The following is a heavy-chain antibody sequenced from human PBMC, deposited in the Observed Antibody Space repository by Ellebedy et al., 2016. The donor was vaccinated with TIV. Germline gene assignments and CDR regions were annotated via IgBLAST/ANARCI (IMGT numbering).Heavy chain of an antibody. CDR1: GFTLSDSS. CDR2: IRRKANNYAT. Sequence: GGSLRLSXAASGFTLSDSSMHWVRPASGNGLEWVGLIRRKANNYATSYTASVKGRFTISRDDSKNTAYLQMNSLKAEDTAVYYCACPSGLEGYSYYYSDVWGKGSTVTVSS. CDR3: ACPSGLEGYSYYYSDV. J-gene: IGHJ6*03. V-gene: IGHV3-73*01. D-gene: IGHD2-21*01.